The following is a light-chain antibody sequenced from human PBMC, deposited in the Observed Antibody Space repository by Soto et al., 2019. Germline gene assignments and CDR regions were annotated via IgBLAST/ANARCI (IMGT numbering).Light chain of an antibody. CDR2: DAS. Sequence: EIVLTQSPATLSLSPGERATLSCRASQSINNYLAWYQQKPGQAPRLLIYDASNRATGIPARFSGSGSGTDFTLTISRLESEDFAVYYCQQYGSSMWAFGQGTKVDIK. J-gene: IGKJ1*01. CDR1: QSINNY. V-gene: IGKV3-11*01. CDR3: QQYGSSMWA.